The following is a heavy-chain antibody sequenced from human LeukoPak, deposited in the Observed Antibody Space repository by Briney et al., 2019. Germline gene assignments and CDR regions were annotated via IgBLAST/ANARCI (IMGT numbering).Heavy chain of an antibody. Sequence: SETLSLTCTVSGASISSYDWSWVRQPAGKGLEWIGRIHNNGGTRYNPSLKSRITMSVDASKNQFSLKVSSVTAADTSVYYCARDLALGYCPSSSCASPLFDYWGQATLVTVSS. CDR2: IHNNGGT. J-gene: IGHJ4*02. CDR1: GASISSYD. CDR3: ARDLALGYCPSSSCASPLFDY. V-gene: IGHV4-4*07. D-gene: IGHD2-2*01.